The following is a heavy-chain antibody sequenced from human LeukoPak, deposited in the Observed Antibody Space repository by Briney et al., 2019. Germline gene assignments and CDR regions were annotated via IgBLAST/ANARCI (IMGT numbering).Heavy chain of an antibody. D-gene: IGHD3-9*01. CDR1: GYTFTGYY. CDR2: VNPNSGGT. V-gene: IGHV1-2*02. J-gene: IGHJ4*02. CDR3: ARSPHILTGENFDY. Sequence: ASVKVSCKASGYTFTGYYMHWVRQAPGQGLQWMGWVNPNSGGTNYAQKFQGRVTMTRDTSITTAYMEMSRLRSDDTALYYCARSPHILTGENFDYWGQGTLVTVSS.